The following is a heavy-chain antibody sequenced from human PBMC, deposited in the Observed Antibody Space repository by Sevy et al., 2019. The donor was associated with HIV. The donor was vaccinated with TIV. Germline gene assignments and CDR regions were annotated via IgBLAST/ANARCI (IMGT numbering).Heavy chain of an antibody. J-gene: IGHJ3*01. CDR3: AKRERGYYDSSGNYDAGDV. D-gene: IGHD3-22*01. Sequence: GGSLRLSCAASGFDFSTYDMHWVRQAPGKGLEWVAFISFDGSDKWYVDSVKGRFTISRDNSKNTLYVQMNKLRDEDTAVYYCAKRERGYYDSSGNYDAGDVWGQGTAVTVSS. V-gene: IGHV3-33*03. CDR1: GFDFSTYD. CDR2: ISFDGSDK.